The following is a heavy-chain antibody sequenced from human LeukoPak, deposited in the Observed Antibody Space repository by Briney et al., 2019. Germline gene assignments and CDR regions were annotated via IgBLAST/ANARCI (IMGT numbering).Heavy chain of an antibody. CDR2: ISSSGSYM. CDR3: ARERGYSGYDYFIDSPSDY. J-gene: IGHJ4*02. CDR1: GFTFSSYT. V-gene: IGHV3-21*01. D-gene: IGHD5-12*01. Sequence: PGGSLRLSCVVSGFTFSSYTMNWVRQAPGRGLEWVSSISSSGSYMFYADSVKGRFTISRDNAKNSLYLQMNSLRAEDTAVYYCARERGYSGYDYFIDSPSDYWGQGTLVTVSS.